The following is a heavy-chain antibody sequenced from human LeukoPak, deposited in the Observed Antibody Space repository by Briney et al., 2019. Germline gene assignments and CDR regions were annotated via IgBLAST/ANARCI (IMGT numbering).Heavy chain of an antibody. CDR2: TREDGSEK. CDR1: GFTFSTYW. J-gene: IGHJ4*02. V-gene: IGHV3-7*01. D-gene: IGHD6-13*01. CDR3: ARESPYSSSWYSDY. Sequence: PGGSLRLSCAASGFTFSTYWMSWVRQAPGKGLEWVANTREDGSEKYYVDSVKGRFTISRDNAKNSLYLQMNSLRAEDTAVYYCARESPYSSSWYSDYWGQGTLVTVSS.